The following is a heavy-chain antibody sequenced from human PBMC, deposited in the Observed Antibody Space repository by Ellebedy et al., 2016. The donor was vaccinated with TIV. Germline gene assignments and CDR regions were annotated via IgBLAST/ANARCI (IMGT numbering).Heavy chain of an antibody. J-gene: IGHJ3*02. V-gene: IGHV6-1*01. Sequence: SQTLSLTXXISGDSVSGNSVAWSWIRPSPSRGLEWLGRTYYRSKWYTYYAQSVQSRLTINPDTSKNQFSLQLNSVTPEDTAVYYCVKGGGYSYFDIWGQGTMVTVSS. CDR1: GDSVSGNSVA. CDR2: TYYRSKWYT. CDR3: VKGGGYSYFDI. D-gene: IGHD5-18*01.